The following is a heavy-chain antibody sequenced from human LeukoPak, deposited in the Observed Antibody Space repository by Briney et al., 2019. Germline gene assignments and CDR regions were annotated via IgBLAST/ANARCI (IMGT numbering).Heavy chain of an antibody. CDR1: GFTFSSYA. V-gene: IGHV3-48*02. D-gene: IGHD3-3*02. J-gene: IGHJ6*03. CDR2: IGGSGSFI. Sequence: PGGSLRLSCAASGFTFSSYAMSWVRQAPGKGLEWVAHIGGSGSFIYYADSVKGRFTISRDNAKKSVYLQMNSLRDEDTAVYFCARLLATWDYYYMDVWGKGTTVTVSS. CDR3: ARLLATWDYYYMDV.